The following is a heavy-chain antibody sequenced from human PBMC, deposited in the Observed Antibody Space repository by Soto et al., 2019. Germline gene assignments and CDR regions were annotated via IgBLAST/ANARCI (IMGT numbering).Heavy chain of an antibody. CDR2: ISQSGNT. CDR3: ARAPKVSGSSQTRPDF. D-gene: IGHD6-6*01. J-gene: IGHJ4*02. CDR1: SGSFSGYY. Sequence: SETLSLTCSTYSGSFSGYYWSWIRQPSGKGLEWIGEISQSGNTNYSPSLKSRVSISIDTSKKQFSLNLASVSAADTAVYYCARAPKVSGSSQTRPDFWGQGTLVTVSS. V-gene: IGHV4-34*01.